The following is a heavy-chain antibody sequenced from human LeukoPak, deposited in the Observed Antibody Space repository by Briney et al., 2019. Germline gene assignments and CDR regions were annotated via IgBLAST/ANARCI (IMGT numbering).Heavy chain of an antibody. D-gene: IGHD5-18*01. CDR1: GFTFSSYA. CDR2: ISYDGSNK. CDR3: AKERVSWIQLWPPIFDY. Sequence: PGGSLRPSCAASGFTFSSYAMHWVRQAPGKGLEWVAVISYDGSNKYYADSVKGRFTISRDNAKNSLYLQMNSLRAEDTALYYCAKERVSWIQLWPPIFDYWGQGTLVTVSS. V-gene: IGHV3-30*04. J-gene: IGHJ4*02.